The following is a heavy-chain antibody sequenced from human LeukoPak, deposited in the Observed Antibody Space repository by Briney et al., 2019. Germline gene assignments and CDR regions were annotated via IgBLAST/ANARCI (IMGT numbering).Heavy chain of an antibody. Sequence: GGSLRLSCAASGFTFSSYGMSWVRQAPGKGLEWVSAISGSGGSTYYADSVKGRFTISRDNAKNSLYLQMNSLRAEDTAVYYCARDLHYYDSSGYYVGHFDYWGQGTLVTVSS. CDR2: ISGSGGST. CDR3: ARDLHYYDSSGYYVGHFDY. CDR1: GFTFSSYG. V-gene: IGHV3-23*01. J-gene: IGHJ4*02. D-gene: IGHD3-22*01.